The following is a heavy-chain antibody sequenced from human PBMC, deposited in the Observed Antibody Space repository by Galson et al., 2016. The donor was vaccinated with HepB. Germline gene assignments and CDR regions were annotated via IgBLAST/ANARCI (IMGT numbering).Heavy chain of an antibody. CDR3: ARGGRILWDGMDV. Sequence: SLRLSCAASGFSLSSYWMSWVRQAPGRGLEWVANIKQDGSEKYYVDSVKGRFTISRDDAKNSVYLQMNSLRAEDTALYYCARGGRILWDGMDVWGQGTTVTFSS. CDR1: GFSLSSYW. D-gene: IGHD2/OR15-2a*01. CDR2: IKQDGSEK. J-gene: IGHJ6*02. V-gene: IGHV3-7*01.